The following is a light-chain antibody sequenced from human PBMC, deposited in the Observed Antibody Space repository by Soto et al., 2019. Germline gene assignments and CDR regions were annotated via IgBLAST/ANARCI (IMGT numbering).Light chain of an antibody. V-gene: IGKV3-15*01. CDR3: QQYNNLPPLT. J-gene: IGKJ4*01. CDR2: GAS. Sequence: EVVMTKSPATLSVSQGERATLSCGASQSVSSNLAWYQQKPGQAPRLLISGASTRATGIPARFSGSGSGTEFTLTISSLQSEDFAVYYCQQYNNLPPLTFGGGTKVDIK. CDR1: QSVSSN.